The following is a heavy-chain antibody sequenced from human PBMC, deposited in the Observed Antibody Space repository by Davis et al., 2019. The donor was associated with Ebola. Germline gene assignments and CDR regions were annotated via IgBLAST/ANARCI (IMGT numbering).Heavy chain of an antibody. CDR1: GFTFSSYSM. V-gene: IGHV4-4*02. J-gene: IGHJ4*02. CDR3: ARGGTGTKDY. CDR2: IYHSGST. D-gene: IGHD1-7*01. Sequence: PGGSLRLSCAASGFTFSSYSMNWVRQAPGKGLEWIGEIYHSGSTNYNPSLKSRVTISVDKSKNQFSLKLSSVTAADTAVYYCARGGTGTKDYWGQGTLVTVSS.